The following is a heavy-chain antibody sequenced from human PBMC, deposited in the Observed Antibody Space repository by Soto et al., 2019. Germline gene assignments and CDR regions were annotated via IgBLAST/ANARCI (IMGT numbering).Heavy chain of an antibody. V-gene: IGHV3-15*07. D-gene: IGHD2-15*01. J-gene: IGHJ4*02. Sequence: EVQLVESGGGLVKPGGSLRLSCAASGFTFSNAWMNWVRQAPGKGLEWVGRIKSKTDGGTTDYAAPVKGRFTISRDDSKNTLYLQMNSLKTEDTAVYYCTIDRVVVARVVLLRGDWGQGTLVTVSS. CDR3: TIDRVVVARVVLLRGD. CDR2: IKSKTDGGTT. CDR1: GFTFSNAW.